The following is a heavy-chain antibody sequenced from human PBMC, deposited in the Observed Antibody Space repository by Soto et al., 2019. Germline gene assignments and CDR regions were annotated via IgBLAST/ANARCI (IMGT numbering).Heavy chain of an antibody. CDR2: ISGSDDST. J-gene: IGHJ4*02. CDR3: AKRSSSSIFDY. V-gene: IGHV3-23*01. CDR1: GFTFSSYA. D-gene: IGHD6-6*01. Sequence: GGSLRLSCAASGFTFSSYAMSWVRQAPGKGLEWVSVISGSDDSTYYADSVKGRFTISRDNSKNTLYLQMNSLRAEDTAVYYCAKRSSSSIFDYWGQGTLVTVSS.